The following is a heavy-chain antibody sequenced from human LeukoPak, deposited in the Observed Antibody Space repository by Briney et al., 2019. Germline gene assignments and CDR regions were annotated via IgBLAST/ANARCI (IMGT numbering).Heavy chain of an antibody. CDR3: AAPLTMITLNVFDI. CDR2: IVVGSGNT. J-gene: IGHJ3*02. V-gene: IGHV1-58*02. D-gene: IGHD3-22*01. CDR1: GFTFTSSA. Sequence: ASVKVSCTASGFTFTSSAMQWVRQARGQRLEWIGWIVVGSGNTNYAQKFQERVTITRDMSTSTAYMELSSLRSEDTAVYYCAAPLTMITLNVFDIWGQGTMVTVSA.